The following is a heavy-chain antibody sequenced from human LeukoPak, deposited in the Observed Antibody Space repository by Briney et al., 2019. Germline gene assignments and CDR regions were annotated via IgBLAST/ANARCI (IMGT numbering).Heavy chain of an antibody. V-gene: IGHV3-33*06. CDR3: AKDGLSAGTTAEYFDY. CDR1: GFTFSSYG. J-gene: IGHJ4*02. D-gene: IGHD1-7*01. Sequence: PGGSLRLSCAASGFTFSSYGMHWVRQAPGKGLEWVAVIWYDGSNKYYADSVKGRFTISRDNSKNTLYLQMDSLRAEDTAVYYCAKDGLSAGTTAEYFDYWGQGTLVTVSS. CDR2: IWYDGSNK.